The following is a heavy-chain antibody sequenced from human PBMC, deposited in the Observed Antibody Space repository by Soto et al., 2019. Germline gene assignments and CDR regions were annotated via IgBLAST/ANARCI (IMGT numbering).Heavy chain of an antibody. J-gene: IGHJ6*02. Sequence: QVQLVESGGGVVQPGRSLRLSCAASGFTFRSYGMHWVRQGPGKGLDWVAVISYDRSNKYYADSVKGRFTISRDNSKNTLNLQMHSLKPEVTAVYYCAKGGGRGYSADYYGMDVWGQGTTVTVSS. CDR1: GFTFRSYG. V-gene: IGHV3-30*18. CDR3: AKGGGRGYSADYYGMDV. CDR2: ISYDRSNK. D-gene: IGHD5-18*01.